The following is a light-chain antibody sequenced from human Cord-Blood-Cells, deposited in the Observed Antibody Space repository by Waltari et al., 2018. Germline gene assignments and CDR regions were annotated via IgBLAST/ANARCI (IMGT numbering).Light chain of an antibody. V-gene: IGKV1-33*01. J-gene: IGKJ2*01. CDR1: QDISND. CDR2: DAS. Sequence: DIQMTQSPSSLSASVGDRVTITSQASQDISNDLNWYQQKPGKAPKLLIYDASNLETEVPSRFSGSGSGTDFTCTISSLQAEDIATCYCQQDGNLPYAFGQGTKLENK. CDR3: QQDGNLPYA.